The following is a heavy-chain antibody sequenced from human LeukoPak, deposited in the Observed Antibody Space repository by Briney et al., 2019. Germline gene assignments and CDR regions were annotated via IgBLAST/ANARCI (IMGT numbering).Heavy chain of an antibody. CDR3: ARDRAGATTDY. D-gene: IGHD1-26*01. J-gene: IGHJ4*02. Sequence: GGSLRLSCAASGFTFSSYSMNWVRQAPGKGLEWASSISSSSSYIYYADSVNGRFTISRDNAKNSLHPQMNSLRAEDTAVYYCARDRAGATTDYWGQGTLVTLSS. V-gene: IGHV3-21*01. CDR2: ISSSSSYI. CDR1: GFTFSSYS.